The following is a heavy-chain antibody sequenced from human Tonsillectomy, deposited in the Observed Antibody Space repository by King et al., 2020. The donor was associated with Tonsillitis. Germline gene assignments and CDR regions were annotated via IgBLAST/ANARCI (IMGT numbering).Heavy chain of an antibody. CDR2: IKEDGSDK. J-gene: IGHJ4*02. Sequence: VQLVESGGGFVQPGGSLRLSCAVSGFTFSRYWMSWVRQAPGKGLEWVANIKEDGSDKHYVDSVKGRFTISRDNAKNSLFLQMNSLRAEDTAVYYCATGGGRSGSGYWGQGTLVTVSS. V-gene: IGHV3-7*01. D-gene: IGHD3-10*01. CDR3: ATGGGRSGSGY. CDR1: GFTFSRYW.